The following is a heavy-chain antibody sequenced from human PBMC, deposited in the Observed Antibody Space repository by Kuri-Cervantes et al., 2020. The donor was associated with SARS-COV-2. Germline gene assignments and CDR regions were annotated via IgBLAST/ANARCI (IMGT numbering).Heavy chain of an antibody. CDR2: VYYSWST. D-gene: IGHD3-3*01. Sequence: SETLSLTCTVSGDSFSSSLYYWAWIRQPPGKGLEWIGSVYYSWSTYYNPTLKSRATISADRSKNQFSLQLNSVNVADTAVYYCARGAYYDFWSGYTKPINDAFDIWGQGTMVTVSS. CDR1: GDSFSSSLYY. J-gene: IGHJ3*02. CDR3: ARGAYYDFWSGYTKPINDAFDI. V-gene: IGHV4-39*01.